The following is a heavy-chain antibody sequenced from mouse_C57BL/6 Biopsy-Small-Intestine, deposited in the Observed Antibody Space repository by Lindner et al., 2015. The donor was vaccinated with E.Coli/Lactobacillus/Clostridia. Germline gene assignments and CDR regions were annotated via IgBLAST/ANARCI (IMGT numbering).Heavy chain of an antibody. CDR1: GYTFVTYG. J-gene: IGHJ4*01. Sequence: SVKVSCKTSGYTFVTYGISWLRQAPGQGPEWMAWLSVYNGNSKYAQRFQGRVSVTADTSTSTAYMELTSLRSDDTAVYYCARVLTDFWSGYFDYWGQGTQVTVSS. CDR2: LSVYNGNS. CDR3: ARVLTDFWSGYFDY. V-gene: IGHV14-1*02. D-gene: IGHD1-3*01.